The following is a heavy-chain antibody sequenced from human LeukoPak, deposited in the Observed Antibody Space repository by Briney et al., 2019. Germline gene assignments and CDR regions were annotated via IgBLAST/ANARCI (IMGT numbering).Heavy chain of an antibody. CDR1: GGTFSSYA. Sequence: ASVKVSCKASGGTFSSYAISWVRQAPGQGLEWMGGIIPIFGTANYAQKFQGRVTITADKSTSTAYMELSSLRSEDTAVDYCARGGDYCSSTSCYLWFDYWGQGTLVTVSS. CDR3: ARGGDYCSSTSCYLWFDY. D-gene: IGHD2-2*01. CDR2: IIPIFGTA. J-gene: IGHJ4*02. V-gene: IGHV1-69*06.